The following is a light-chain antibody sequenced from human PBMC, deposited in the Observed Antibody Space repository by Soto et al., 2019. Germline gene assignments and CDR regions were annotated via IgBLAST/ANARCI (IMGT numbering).Light chain of an antibody. J-gene: IGKJ1*01. CDR2: GAS. Sequence: EVVMTQSPVTLSVSPGESATLSCRATQSVKNNLAWYQQKPGQAPRLLIYGASTRATGISARFSCSGSGTEFTLTISSLQSEDSAVYYCHQYDDWPPWTFGQGTKVEIK. V-gene: IGKV3-15*01. CDR3: HQYDDWPPWT. CDR1: QSVKNN.